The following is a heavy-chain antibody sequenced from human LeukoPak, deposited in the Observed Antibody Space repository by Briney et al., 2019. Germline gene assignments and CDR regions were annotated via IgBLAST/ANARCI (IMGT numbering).Heavy chain of an antibody. CDR1: GFPFSSYG. D-gene: IGHD3-10*01. CDR3: AKDAAYGSGSYLDY. V-gene: IGHV3-30*18. CDR2: ISYDGSNK. Sequence: GRSLRLSCAASGFPFSSYGMHWVRQAPGKGLEWVAVISYDGSNKYYADSVKGRFTISRDNSKNTLYLQMNSLRAEDTAVYYCAKDAAYGSGSYLDYWGQGTLVTVSS. J-gene: IGHJ4*02.